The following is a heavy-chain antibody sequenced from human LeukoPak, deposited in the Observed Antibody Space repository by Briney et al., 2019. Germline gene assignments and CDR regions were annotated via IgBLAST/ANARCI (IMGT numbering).Heavy chain of an antibody. CDR2: IIPIFGTA. D-gene: IGHD3-3*01. J-gene: IGHJ6*02. Sequence: ASAKVSCKASGGTFSSYAISWVRQAPGQGLEWMGGIIPIFGTANYAQKFQGRVTITADESTSTAYMELSSLRSEDTAVYYCATPAPTIFGVVAYYYGMDVWGQGTTVTVSS. V-gene: IGHV1-69*13. CDR3: ATPAPTIFGVVAYYYGMDV. CDR1: GGTFSSYA.